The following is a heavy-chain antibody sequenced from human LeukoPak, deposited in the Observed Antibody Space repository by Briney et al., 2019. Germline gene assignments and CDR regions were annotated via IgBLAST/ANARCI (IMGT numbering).Heavy chain of an antibody. CDR3: AKDMEDTAMGTFDY. CDR1: GGTFSRFT. Sequence: SVKVSCKASGGTFSRFTISWVRQAPGQGFEWMGGITPIFGTANFAQKFQGRVSITADESTSTAFMELSSLRAEDTALYYCAKDMEDTAMGTFDYWGQGTLVTVSS. CDR2: ITPIFGTA. J-gene: IGHJ4*02. D-gene: IGHD5-18*01. V-gene: IGHV1-69*13.